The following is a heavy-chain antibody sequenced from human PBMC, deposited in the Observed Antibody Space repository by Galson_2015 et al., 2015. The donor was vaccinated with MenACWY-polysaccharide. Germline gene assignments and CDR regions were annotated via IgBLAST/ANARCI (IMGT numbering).Heavy chain of an antibody. Sequence: SLRLSCAASEFGFSTYWMHWVRHVPGKGPVWVSRINSDETSTSYADSVKGRFSISRDNAKSTLYLQMNSLRAEDTAVYYCARGHYDLWSGYRHYYFGLDVWGQGTTVTVSS. CDR1: EFGFSTYW. J-gene: IGHJ6*01. CDR2: INSDETST. D-gene: IGHD3-3*01. CDR3: ARGHYDLWSGYRHYYFGLDV. V-gene: IGHV3-74*01.